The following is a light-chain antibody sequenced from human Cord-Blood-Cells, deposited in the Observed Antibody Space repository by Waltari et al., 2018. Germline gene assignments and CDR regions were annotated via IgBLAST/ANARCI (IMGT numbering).Light chain of an antibody. CDR1: SSDVGGYNY. CDR3: SSYTSSSTLDV. J-gene: IGLJ1*01. CDR2: DVS. Sequence: QSALTQPASVSGSPGQSITISCTGTSSDVGGYNYVSWYQQNPGKAPKLMIYDVSNRPSGFSNRFSGSKSGNTASLTISGLQAEDEADYYCSSYTSSSTLDVFGTGTKVTVL. V-gene: IGLV2-14*01.